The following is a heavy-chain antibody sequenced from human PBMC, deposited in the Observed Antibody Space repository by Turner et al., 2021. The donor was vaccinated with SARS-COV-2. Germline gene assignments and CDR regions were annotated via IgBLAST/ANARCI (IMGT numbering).Heavy chain of an antibody. CDR2: SNPNSGGT. V-gene: IGHV1-2*02. Sequence: QVQLVQSGAEVKKPGASVVVSCRAYGYTFAGYYFHWVRQAPGQGLKWMGWSNPNSGGTNYAQRFQGRVTMTGDTSISTAYMELRTLRSDDTAVYYCARSVSWLQSLSVDYWGQGTLVTVSS. J-gene: IGHJ4*02. D-gene: IGHD5-12*01. CDR3: ARSVSWLQSLSVDY. CDR1: GYTFAGYY.